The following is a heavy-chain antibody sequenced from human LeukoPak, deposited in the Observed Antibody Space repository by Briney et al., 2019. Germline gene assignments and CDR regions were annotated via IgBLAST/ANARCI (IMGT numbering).Heavy chain of an antibody. V-gene: IGHV1-69*04. Sequence: SVKVSCKASGGTFSSYAISWVRQAPGQGLEWMGRIIPILGIANYAQKFQGRVTITADKSTSTAYMELSSLRSEDTAVYYCARGPSYYYYYMDVWGKGTTVTVSS. CDR2: IIPILGIA. CDR1: GGTFSSYA. CDR3: ARGPSYYYYYMDV. J-gene: IGHJ6*03.